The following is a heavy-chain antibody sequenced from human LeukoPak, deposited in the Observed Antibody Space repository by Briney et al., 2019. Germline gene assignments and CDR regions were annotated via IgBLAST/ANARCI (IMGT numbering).Heavy chain of an antibody. CDR1: GFTFDDYA. D-gene: IGHD6-19*01. V-gene: IGHV3-43D*03. CDR2: ISWDGGST. CDR3: AKDPAVAGMGGYFDY. J-gene: IGHJ4*02. Sequence: GGSLRLSCAASGFTFDDYAMHWVRHAPGKGLEWVSLISWDGGSTYYADSVKGRFTISRDNSKNSLYLQMNSLRAEDTALYYCAKDPAVAGMGGYFDYWGQGTLVTVSS.